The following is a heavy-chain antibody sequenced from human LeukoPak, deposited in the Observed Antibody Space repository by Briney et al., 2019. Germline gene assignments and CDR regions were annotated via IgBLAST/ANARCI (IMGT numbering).Heavy chain of an antibody. J-gene: IGHJ5*02. CDR1: GFTSSSYA. V-gene: IGHV3-30*04. CDR3: ARPHYYGSGSHRFDP. CDR2: ISYDGSNK. Sequence: GGSLRLSCAASGFTSSSYAMHWVRQAPGKGLEWVAVISYDGSNKYYADSVKGRFTISRDNSKNTLYLQMNSLRAEDTAVYYCARPHYYGSGSHRFDPWGQGTLVTVSS. D-gene: IGHD3-10*01.